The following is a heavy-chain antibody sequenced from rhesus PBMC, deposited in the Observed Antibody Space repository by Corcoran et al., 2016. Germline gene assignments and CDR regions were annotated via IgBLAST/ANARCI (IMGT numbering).Heavy chain of an antibody. Sequence: QVQLHDSGPGRVQPSDTLSLPCAVSVGSLPVFSLNWLRHPPGPGPEWIGYIGGSSGSTYNNPSLKNRVTFSRDTSKNQFSLKLRSVTAADTAVYYCATRYTWNYRWDRFDVWGPGVLVTVSS. CDR3: ATRYTWNYRWDRFDV. V-gene: IGHV4-165*02. D-gene: IGHD1-1-1*01. CDR1: VGSLPVFS. J-gene: IGHJ5-1*01. CDR2: IGGSSGST.